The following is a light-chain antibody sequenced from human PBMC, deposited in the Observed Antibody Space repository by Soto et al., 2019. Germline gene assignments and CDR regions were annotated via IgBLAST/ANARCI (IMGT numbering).Light chain of an antibody. J-gene: IGKJ3*01. CDR2: GAS. CDR1: QSVSSSY. CDR3: QQDGSSPLFT. Sequence: EIVLTQSPGTLSLSPGERATLSCRASQSVSSSYLAWYQQKPGQAPRLLIYGASSRATGIPDWFSGSGSGTDFTRTISRLEPADFAVYYCQQDGSSPLFTFGPGTKVDIK. V-gene: IGKV3-20*01.